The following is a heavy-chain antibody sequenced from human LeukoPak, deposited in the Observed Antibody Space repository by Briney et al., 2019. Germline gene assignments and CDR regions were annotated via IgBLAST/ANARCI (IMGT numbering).Heavy chain of an antibody. D-gene: IGHD6-13*01. V-gene: IGHV5-51*01. CDR2: IYPGDSDT. CDR1: GYSFTNYW. Sequence: GESLKISCKGSGYSFTNYWIGWVRQMPGKGLEWMGIIYPGDSDTRYSPSFQGQVTISADKSISTAYLHWSSLKASDTAMYYCARRPIPENSRSAPGDAFDIWGQGTMVTVSS. CDR3: ARRPIPENSRSAPGDAFDI. J-gene: IGHJ3*02.